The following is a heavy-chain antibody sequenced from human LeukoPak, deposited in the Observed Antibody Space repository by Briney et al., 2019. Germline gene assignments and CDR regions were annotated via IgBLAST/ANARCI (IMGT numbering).Heavy chain of an antibody. CDR2: INPSGGST. CDR1: GYTFTSYY. D-gene: IGHD5-18*01. CDR3: ARGGVDTAMVPLYYFDY. Sequence: GASVKVSCKASGYTFTSYYMHWVRQAPGQGLEWMGIINPSGGSTSYAQKFQGRVTMTRDTSTSTVYMELSSLRSEDTAVYYCARGGVDTAMVPLYYFDYWGQGTLVTVSS. V-gene: IGHV1-46*01. J-gene: IGHJ4*02.